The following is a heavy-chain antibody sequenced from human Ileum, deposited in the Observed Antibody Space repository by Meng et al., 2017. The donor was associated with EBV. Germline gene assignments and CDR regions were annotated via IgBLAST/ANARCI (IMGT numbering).Heavy chain of an antibody. CDR1: GDSNRSKNW. CDR3: ASGRDYAWHS. D-gene: IGHD4-17*01. Sequence: GERRGWGPGTGKPWGPLSITCGGSGDSNRSKNWWSWVRQPPGKGLEWIGEIYHSGSTNYNPSFKSRVTMSVDKSKNQISLNLSSVTAADTAVYYCASGRDYAWHSWGRGTLVTVSS. J-gene: IGHJ4*02. V-gene: IGHV4-4*02. CDR2: IYHSGST.